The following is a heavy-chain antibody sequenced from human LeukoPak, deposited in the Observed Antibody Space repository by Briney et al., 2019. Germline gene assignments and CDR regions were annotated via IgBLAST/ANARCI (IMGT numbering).Heavy chain of an antibody. CDR2: ISFDGSSK. CDR3: ARPSKTYYDFWSGYFDY. J-gene: IGHJ4*02. Sequence: GRSLRLSCAASGFTFSSYAMHWVRQAPGKGLEWVAVISFDGSSKYYADSVKGRFTISRDNSKNTLYLQMNSLRAEDTAVYYCARPSKTYYDFWSGYFDYWGQGTLVTVSS. V-gene: IGHV3-30*01. D-gene: IGHD3-3*01. CDR1: GFTFSSYA.